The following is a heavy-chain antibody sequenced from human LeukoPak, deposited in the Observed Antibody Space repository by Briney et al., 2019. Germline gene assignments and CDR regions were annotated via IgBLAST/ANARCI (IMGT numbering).Heavy chain of an antibody. CDR2: ISSSGSTI. CDR3: ARNYYGSSGYHDYGY. Sequence: GGSLRLSCAASGFTFSSYEMNWVRQAPGKGLEWVSYISSSGSTIYYADSVKGRFTISRDNAKNSLYLQMNSLRAEDTAVYYCARNYYGSSGYHDYGYWGQGTLVTVSS. D-gene: IGHD3-22*01. J-gene: IGHJ4*02. V-gene: IGHV3-48*03. CDR1: GFTFSSYE.